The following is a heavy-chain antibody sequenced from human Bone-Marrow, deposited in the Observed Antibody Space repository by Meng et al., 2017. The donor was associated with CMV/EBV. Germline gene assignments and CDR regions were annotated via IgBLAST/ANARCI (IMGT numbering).Heavy chain of an antibody. J-gene: IGHJ6*02. D-gene: IGHD2-2*01. V-gene: IGHV3-7*01. CDR2: IKQDGSEK. Sequence: GGSLRLSCAASGFTFSSYWMSWVRQAPGKGLEWVANIKQDGSEKYYVDSVKGRFTISRDNAKNSLYLQMNSLRAEDTAVYYCARDRADIVVVPPSYYYGMDVWGQGTTVTVSS. CDR1: GFTFSSYW. CDR3: ARDRADIVVVPPSYYYGMDV.